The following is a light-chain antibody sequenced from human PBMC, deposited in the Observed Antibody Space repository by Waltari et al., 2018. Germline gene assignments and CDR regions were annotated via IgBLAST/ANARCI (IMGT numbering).Light chain of an antibody. Sequence: DIVLTQSPATLSLSPGERATLSCRASQSVTNYLALYQLKPGQAPRLLSYYASNRATGIPARFSGSGSGTDFTLTISNLEPEDSAVYYCQQRSKWPLTFGRGTKVEIK. V-gene: IGKV3-11*01. CDR3: QQRSKWPLT. J-gene: IGKJ4*01. CDR1: QSVTNY. CDR2: YAS.